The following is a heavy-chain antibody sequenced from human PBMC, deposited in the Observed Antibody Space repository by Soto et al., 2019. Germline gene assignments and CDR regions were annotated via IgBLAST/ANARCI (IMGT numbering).Heavy chain of an antibody. J-gene: IGHJ4*02. D-gene: IGHD3-16*01. CDR1: GGSITSGGFS. Sequence: SEPLSLTRASSGGSITSGGFSWSWIRPPPGKGLELIGYIYYSGSTYYNPPLKSRVPISVDTSKNEFSLRLSCVTAADTAVCQCARATFIWKGYVDANDYYYFVYWGQETLVT. V-gene: IGHV4-30-2*01. CDR2: IYYSGST. CDR3: ARATFIWKGYVDANDYYYFVY.